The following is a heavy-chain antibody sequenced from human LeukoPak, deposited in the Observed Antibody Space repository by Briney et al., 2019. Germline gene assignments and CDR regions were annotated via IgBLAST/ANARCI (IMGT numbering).Heavy chain of an antibody. CDR1: GFRFTTYW. J-gene: IGHJ4*02. D-gene: IGHD7-27*01. V-gene: IGHV3-7*01. CDR3: AREFWGPDY. Sequence: GGSLRLSCAASGFRFTTYWMTWVRQAPGKGLEWVANIKEDGSDKHYVDSVKGRFTISRDNAKNSLYLQMNSLRAEGTAVYYCAREFWGPDYWGQGTLVTVSS. CDR2: IKEDGSDK.